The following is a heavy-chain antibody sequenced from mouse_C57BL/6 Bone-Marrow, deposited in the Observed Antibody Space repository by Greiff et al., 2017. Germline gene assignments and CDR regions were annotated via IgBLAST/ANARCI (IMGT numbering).Heavy chain of an antibody. V-gene: IGHV14-4*01. J-gene: IGHJ2*01. D-gene: IGHD2-1*01. CDR2: IDPANGDT. CDR1: GFNIKDDY. CDR3: TTGLLTLD. Sequence: VQLQQSGAELVRPGASVKLSCTASGFNIKDDYMHWVKQRPEQGLEWIGWIDPANGDTEYASKFQGKATITADTSSNTAYLQLSSLTSEDTAVYYCTTGLLTLDWGQGTTLTVSS.